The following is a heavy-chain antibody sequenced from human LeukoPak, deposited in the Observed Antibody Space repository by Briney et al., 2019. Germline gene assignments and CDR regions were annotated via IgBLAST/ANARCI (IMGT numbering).Heavy chain of an antibody. CDR2: IWYDGSNK. Sequence: PGGSLRLSCAASGFTISSYGMHWVRQAPGKGLEWVAVIWYDGSNKYHADSVKGRFTISRDNSKNTLYLQMNSLRAEDTAVYYCARDERDIVVVPAATGFDYWGQGTLVTVSS. V-gene: IGHV3-33*01. J-gene: IGHJ4*02. D-gene: IGHD2-2*01. CDR1: GFTISSYG. CDR3: ARDERDIVVVPAATGFDY.